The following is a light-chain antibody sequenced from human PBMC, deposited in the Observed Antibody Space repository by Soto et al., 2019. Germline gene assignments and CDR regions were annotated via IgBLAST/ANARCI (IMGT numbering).Light chain of an antibody. CDR2: DAS. CDR1: QSVSSN. V-gene: IGKV3-11*01. J-gene: IGKJ4*01. Sequence: ERVATQSPATLSVSQGERATLSCRASQSVSSNVAWYQQKPGQAPRLLIYDASNRALGIPARFSGSGSGTDFTLTISSLEPDDFAVYYCQHRSIWPLPFGGGAKVDIK. CDR3: QHRSIWPLP.